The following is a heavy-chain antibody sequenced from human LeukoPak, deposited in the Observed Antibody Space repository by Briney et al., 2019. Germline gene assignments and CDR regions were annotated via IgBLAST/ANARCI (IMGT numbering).Heavy chain of an antibody. CDR1: GGSISSYY. V-gene: IGHV4-59*01. D-gene: IGHD1-26*01. J-gene: IGHJ4*02. Sequence: TPSETLSLTCTVSGGSISSYYWSWIRQPPGKGLEWIGYIYYSGSTNYNPSLKSRVTISVDTSKSQFSLKLSSVTAADTAVYYCARRVVVGALDYWGQGTLVTVSS. CDR2: IYYSGST. CDR3: ARRVVVGALDY.